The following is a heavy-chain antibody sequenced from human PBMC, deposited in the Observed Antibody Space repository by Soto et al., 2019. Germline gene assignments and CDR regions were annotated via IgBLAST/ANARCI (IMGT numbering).Heavy chain of an antibody. V-gene: IGHV1-69*02. J-gene: IGHJ4*02. CDR3: ASALWFGELLYYFDY. CDR1: GGTFSSYT. CDR2: IIPILGIA. D-gene: IGHD3-10*01. Sequence: GASVKVSCKASGGTFSSYTISWVRQAPGQGLEWMGRIIPILGIANYAQKFQGRVTITADKSTSTAYMELSSLRSEDTAVYYCASALWFGELLYYFDYWGQGTLVTVSS.